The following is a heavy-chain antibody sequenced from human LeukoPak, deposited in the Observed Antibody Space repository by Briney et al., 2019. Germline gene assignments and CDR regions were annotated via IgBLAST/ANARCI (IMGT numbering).Heavy chain of an antibody. CDR1: GFTFSTYW. V-gene: IGHV3-53*01. CDR2: IYSGGST. D-gene: IGHD5-12*01. Sequence: GGSLRLSCAASGFTFSTYWMNWVRQAPGKGLEWVSVIYSGGSTYYADSVKGRFTISRDNSKNTLYLQMNSLRAEDTAVYYCAKGGDIARNPLFDYWGQGTLVTVSS. CDR3: AKGGDIARNPLFDY. J-gene: IGHJ4*02.